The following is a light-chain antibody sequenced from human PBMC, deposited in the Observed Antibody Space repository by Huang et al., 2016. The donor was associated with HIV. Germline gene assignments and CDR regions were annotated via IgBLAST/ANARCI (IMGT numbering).Light chain of an antibody. CDR1: QSVSSD. CDR3: QQRSDWPRT. CDR2: GAS. V-gene: IGKV3-11*01. J-gene: IGKJ2*01. Sequence: ELVLTQSPATLSLSPGERATLSCRASQSVSSDLDWYQQKAGPAPMLLIYGASNRATCIPARFSGSGSGTDFTLTISSLEPEDFAVYYCQQRSDWPRTFGQGTKLEIK.